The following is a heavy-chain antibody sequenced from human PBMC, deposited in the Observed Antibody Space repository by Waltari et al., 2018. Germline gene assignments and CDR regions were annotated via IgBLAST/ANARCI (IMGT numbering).Heavy chain of an antibody. J-gene: IGHJ4*02. CDR1: GFTFSSYT. Sequence: DVQLVESGGGLVQPGGSLRLSCAASGFTFSSYTIPWGRQAPGKGLGWVSYMSSSSTNIDYADSVRGRFTISRDNAKKSVYLQMNSLRAEDTAVYYCARLSGSYSWYFDYWGQGTVVTVSS. V-gene: IGHV3-48*01. CDR2: MSSSSTNI. D-gene: IGHD1-26*01. CDR3: ARLSGSYSWYFDY.